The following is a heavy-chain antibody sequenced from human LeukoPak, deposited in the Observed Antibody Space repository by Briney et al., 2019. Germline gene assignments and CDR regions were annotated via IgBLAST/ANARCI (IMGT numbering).Heavy chain of an antibody. CDR2: INHSGST. J-gene: IGHJ4*02. CDR1: GGSFSGYY. V-gene: IGHV4-34*01. Sequence: SETLSLTCAVYGGSFSGYYWSWIRQPPGKGLEWIGEINHSGSTNYNPSLKSRVTISVDTSKNQFSLRLSSVTAADTAVYYCARSRDYWGQGTLVTVSS. CDR3: ARSRDY.